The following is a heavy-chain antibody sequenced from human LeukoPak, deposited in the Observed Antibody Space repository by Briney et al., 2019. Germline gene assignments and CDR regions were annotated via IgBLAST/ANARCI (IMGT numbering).Heavy chain of an antibody. CDR1: GFTFSSYA. D-gene: IGHD3-10*01. CDR2: ISGSGGST. J-gene: IGHJ4*02. V-gene: IGHV3-23*01. Sequence: GGSLRLSCAASGFTFSSYAMSWVRQAPGKGLEWVSAISGSGGSTYYADSVKGRFTIPRDNSKNTLYLQMNSLRAEDTAVYYCAKGGLIWFGELHFDYWGQGTLVTVSS. CDR3: AKGGLIWFGELHFDY.